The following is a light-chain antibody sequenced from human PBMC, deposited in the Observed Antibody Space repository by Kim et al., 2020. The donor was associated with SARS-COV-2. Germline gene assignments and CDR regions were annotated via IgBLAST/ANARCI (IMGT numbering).Light chain of an antibody. V-gene: IGKV3-20*01. CDR1: HSVSSN. Sequence: EIVLTQSPGTLSLSPGERATLSCRASHSVSSNLAWYQQKPGQAPRLLIYGASSRATGIPDRFSGSGSGTDFTLTISGLEPEDFAVYSCQQYGSLISFGQGTRLEIK. J-gene: IGKJ5*01. CDR2: GAS. CDR3: QQYGSLIS.